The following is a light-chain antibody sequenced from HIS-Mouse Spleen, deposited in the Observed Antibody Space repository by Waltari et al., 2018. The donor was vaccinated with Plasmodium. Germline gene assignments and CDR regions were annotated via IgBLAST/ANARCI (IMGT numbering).Light chain of an antibody. CDR1: SRDVVGSNY. CDR3: SSYTSSSTLV. Sequence: QSALTQPASVSGSPGPSLTISCPATSRDVVGSNYVSWYQQHPGKAPKLMIYEVSNRPSGVSNRFSGSKSGNTASLTISGLQAEDEADYYCSSYTSSSTLVFGGGTKLTVL. J-gene: IGLJ2*01. V-gene: IGLV2-14*01. CDR2: EVS.